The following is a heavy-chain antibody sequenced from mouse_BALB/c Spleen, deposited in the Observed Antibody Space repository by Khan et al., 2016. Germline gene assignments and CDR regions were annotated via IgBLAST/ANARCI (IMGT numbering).Heavy chain of an antibody. CDR1: GFAFSRYW. CDR3: ARAGYYGCLAY. Sequence: EVKLLESGGGLVQPGGSLKLSCAASGFAFSRYWMSWVRQAPGKGLEWIGEINPDSSTTNYTPSLKEKFIISRKNANNTLYLQMSKVRSEDTALYYCARAGYYGCLAYWGQGTLVTVSS. D-gene: IGHD1-1*01. CDR2: INPDSSTT. V-gene: IGHV4-1*02. J-gene: IGHJ3*01.